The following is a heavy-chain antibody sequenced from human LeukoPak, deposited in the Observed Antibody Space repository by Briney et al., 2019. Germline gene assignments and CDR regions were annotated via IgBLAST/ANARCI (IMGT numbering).Heavy chain of an antibody. CDR3: ARDKNDFWSGYRFGYGMDV. Sequence: PSETLSLTCTVSGGSISSYYWSWIRQPPGKGLEWIGYIYYSGNTNYNPSLKSRVTISVDTSKNQFSLKLSSVTAADTAVYYCARDKNDFWSGYRFGYGMDVWGQGTTVTVSS. V-gene: IGHV4-59*01. D-gene: IGHD3-3*01. CDR1: GGSISSYY. CDR2: IYYSGNT. J-gene: IGHJ6*02.